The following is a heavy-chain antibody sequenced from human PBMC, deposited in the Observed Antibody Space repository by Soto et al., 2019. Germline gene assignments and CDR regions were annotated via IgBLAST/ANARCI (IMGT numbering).Heavy chain of an antibody. CDR3: AREGCSGGSCYSAFDF. CDR2: ITTYNGDT. CDR1: GYTLSSYG. J-gene: IGHJ4*01. D-gene: IGHD2-15*01. Sequence: ASVKVSCKASGYTLSSYGIAWVRQAPGQGLEWMGWITTYNGDTNYEQKLQGRATMTTDTATNTAYMELRSLTSDDTAVYYCAREGCSGGSCYSAFDFWG. V-gene: IGHV1-18*01.